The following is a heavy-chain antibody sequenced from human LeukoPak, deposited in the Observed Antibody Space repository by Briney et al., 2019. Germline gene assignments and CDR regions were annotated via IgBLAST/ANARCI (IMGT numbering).Heavy chain of an antibody. CDR2: IYSSGTT. J-gene: IGHJ2*01. D-gene: IGHD3-16*01. V-gene: IGHV4-59*01. CDR1: GGSINNYY. CDR3: ARDRWTFGTSSIWYFDL. Sequence: ASETLSLTCTVSGGSINNYYWSWIRQPPGKGLEWIGFIYSSGTTSYNPSLKSRVTISVDTSKNQFSLKLASVTAADAAVYYCARDRWTFGTSSIWYFDLWGRGTLITVSS.